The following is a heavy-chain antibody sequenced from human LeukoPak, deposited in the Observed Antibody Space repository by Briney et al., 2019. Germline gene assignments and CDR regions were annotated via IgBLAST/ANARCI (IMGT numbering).Heavy chain of an antibody. Sequence: PGGSLRLSCAASGFTFSDYYMSWIRQAPGKGLEWVSDISSTGSNIYYADSVKGRFTVSRDNAKNSLYLQMNSLRAEDTAIYYCAREDDWNYEDYWGQGTLVTVSS. CDR3: AREDDWNYEDY. V-gene: IGHV3-11*04. CDR1: GFTFSDYY. D-gene: IGHD1-7*01. J-gene: IGHJ4*02. CDR2: ISSTGSNI.